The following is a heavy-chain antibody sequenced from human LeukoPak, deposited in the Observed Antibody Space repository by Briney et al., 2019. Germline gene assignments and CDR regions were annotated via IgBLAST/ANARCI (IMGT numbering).Heavy chain of an antibody. Sequence: GRSLRLSGAGSGFTFSSYAMHWVRQAPGKGLEWVAVISYDGSNKYYADSVKGRFTISRDNSKNTLYLQMNSLRAEDTAVYYCARDPDIVVVTAIPSPGYFDYWGQGTLVTVSS. CDR3: ARDPDIVVVTAIPSPGYFDY. V-gene: IGHV3-30-3*01. D-gene: IGHD2-21*02. CDR2: ISYDGSNK. CDR1: GFTFSSYA. J-gene: IGHJ4*02.